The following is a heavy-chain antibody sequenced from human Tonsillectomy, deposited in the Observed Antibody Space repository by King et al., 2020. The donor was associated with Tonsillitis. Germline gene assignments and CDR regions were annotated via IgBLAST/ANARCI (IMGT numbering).Heavy chain of an antibody. CDR3: ARLYSGYEYYFDY. CDR1: GFTFSDYY. CDR2: ISSSGSTI. Sequence: VQLVQSGGGLVKPGGSLRLSCAASGFTFSDYYMSWIRQAPGKGLEWVSYISSSGSTIYYADSVDGRFTISRDNAKTSLYLQMNSLRAEDTAVYYCARLYSGYEYYFDYWGQGTLVTVSS. J-gene: IGHJ4*02. V-gene: IGHV3-11*01. D-gene: IGHD5-12*01.